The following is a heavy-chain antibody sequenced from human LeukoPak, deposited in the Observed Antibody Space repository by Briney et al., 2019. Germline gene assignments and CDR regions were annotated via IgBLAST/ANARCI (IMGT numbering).Heavy chain of an antibody. CDR3: ARVGRSGTDYEY. CDR1: NGSFSGHY. V-gene: IGHV4-34*01. J-gene: IGHJ4*02. CDR2: INHSGST. D-gene: IGHD1-26*01. Sequence: KSSETLSLTCAVYNGSFSGHYWTWIRQPPGKGLEWIGEINHSGSTNYSPSLKSRVTMSVDTSKNQFSLKLSSVTAADTAVYYCARVGRSGTDYEYWGQGTLVTVSS.